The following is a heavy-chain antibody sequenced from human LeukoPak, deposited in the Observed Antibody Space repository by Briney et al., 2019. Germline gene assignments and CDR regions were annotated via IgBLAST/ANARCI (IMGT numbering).Heavy chain of an antibody. D-gene: IGHD4-17*01. J-gene: IGHJ4*02. V-gene: IGHV3-23*01. CDR3: AKHDYGDFTPSPYPI. CDR2: ISDPHSGSET. CDR1: GFTFSSYT. Sequence: GGSLRLSCAASGFTFSSYTMNWIRQARGQGLEWVSTISDPHSGSETHYADSVKGRLTISRDDSQNTLYLQMDSLRAEDTAVYHCAKHDYGDFTPSPYPIWGQGTLVAVSS.